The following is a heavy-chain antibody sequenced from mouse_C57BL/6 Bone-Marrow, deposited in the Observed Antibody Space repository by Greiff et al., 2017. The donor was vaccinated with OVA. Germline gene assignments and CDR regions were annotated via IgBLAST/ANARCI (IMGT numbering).Heavy chain of an antibody. V-gene: IGHV1-4*01. Sequence: VQLQQSGAELVRPGASVKMSCTASGYTFTSYTMHWVKQRPGQGLEWIGYIDPSSAYTNYNQKFRDKATLTADKSSSTAYLPVSSLTSEDYAVYYYARYPTLGNNEYAKGGQGPRVTVTA. D-gene: IGHD2-1*01. CDR3: ARYPTLGNNEYAK. CDR2: IDPSSAYT. J-gene: IGHJ3*01. CDR1: GYTFTSYT.